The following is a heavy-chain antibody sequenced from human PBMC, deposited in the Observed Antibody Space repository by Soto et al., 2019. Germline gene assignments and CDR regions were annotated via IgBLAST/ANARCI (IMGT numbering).Heavy chain of an antibody. D-gene: IGHD3-3*01. CDR2: IYYSGST. Sequence: PSETLSLTCTVSGGSISRYYWSWIRQPPGKGLEWIGYIYYSGSTNYNPSLKSRVTISVDTSKNQFSLKLSSVTAADTAVYYCARYAGYDFWSGYYIYYVDYWGQGTLVTVSS. CDR3: ARYAGYDFWSGYYIYYVDY. J-gene: IGHJ4*02. V-gene: IGHV4-59*01. CDR1: GGSISRYY.